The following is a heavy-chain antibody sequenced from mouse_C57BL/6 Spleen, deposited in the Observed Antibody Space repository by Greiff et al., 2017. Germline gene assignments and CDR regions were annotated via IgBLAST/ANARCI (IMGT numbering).Heavy chain of an antibody. CDR3: ARSDLVGAY. J-gene: IGHJ3*01. Sequence: QVQLQQSGPELVKPGASVKISCKASGYAFSSSWMNWVKQRPGKGLEWIGRIYPGDGDTNYNGKFKGKATLTADKSSSTAYMQLSSLTSEDSAVYFCARSDLVGAYWGQGTLVTVSA. D-gene: IGHD1-1*01. CDR1: GYAFSSSW. CDR2: IYPGDGDT. V-gene: IGHV1-82*01.